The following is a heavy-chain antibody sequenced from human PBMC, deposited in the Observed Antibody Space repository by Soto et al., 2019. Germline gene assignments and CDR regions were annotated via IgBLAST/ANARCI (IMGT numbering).Heavy chain of an antibody. J-gene: IGHJ3*02. CDR2: IKQDGSEK. Sequence: GGSLRLSCAASGFTFSSYWMSWVRQAPGKGMEWVANIKQDGSEKYYVDSVKGRFTISRDNAKNSLYLQMNSLRAEDTAVYYCARDILWYGGGAFDIWGQGTMVTVSS. CDR3: ARDILWYGGGAFDI. CDR1: GFTFSSYW. D-gene: IGHD2-21*01. V-gene: IGHV3-7*01.